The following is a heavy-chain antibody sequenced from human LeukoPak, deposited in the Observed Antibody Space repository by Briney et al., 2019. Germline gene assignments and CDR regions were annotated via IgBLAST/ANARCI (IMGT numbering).Heavy chain of an antibody. CDR3: TSIFYYGTRGYYPDF. Sequence: PGGSLRLSCAASGFTFSSYWMSWVRQAPGKGLEWIGRSKNKDYAYSTVYAASVKGRFTFSRDDPKNSLYLQMNSLTTEDTAVYYCTSIFYYGTRGYYPDFWGQGTLVTVSS. V-gene: IGHV3-72*01. CDR2: SKNKDYAYST. D-gene: IGHD3-22*01. J-gene: IGHJ4*02. CDR1: GFTFSSYW.